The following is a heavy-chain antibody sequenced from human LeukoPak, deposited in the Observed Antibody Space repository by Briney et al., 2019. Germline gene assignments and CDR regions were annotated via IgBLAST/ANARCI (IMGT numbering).Heavy chain of an antibody. Sequence: GGSLRLSCAASGFIFSSYWMSWVRQAPGKGLEWVSYISRSASSIYYADSVKGRFTISRDNAKNSLYLQMNSLRAEDTGVYYCARDNCSSSSCYCDHWGQGTLVTVSS. CDR3: ARDNCSSSSCYCDH. J-gene: IGHJ4*02. CDR1: GFIFSSYW. D-gene: IGHD2-2*01. CDR2: ISRSASSI. V-gene: IGHV3-48*04.